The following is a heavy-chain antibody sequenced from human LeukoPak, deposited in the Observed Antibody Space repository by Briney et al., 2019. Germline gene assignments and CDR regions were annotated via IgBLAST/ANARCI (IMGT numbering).Heavy chain of an antibody. CDR1: GFTFSSYS. CDR2: ISSSSSYI. D-gene: IGHD3-16*01. J-gene: IGHJ6*03. Sequence: GGSLRLSCAASGFTFSSYSMNWVRQAPGKGLEWVSSISSSSSYIYYADSVKGRFTISRDNAKNSLYLQMNSLRAEDTAVYYCARALGVVYYMDVWGKGTTVTVSS. CDR3: ARALGVVYYMDV. V-gene: IGHV3-21*01.